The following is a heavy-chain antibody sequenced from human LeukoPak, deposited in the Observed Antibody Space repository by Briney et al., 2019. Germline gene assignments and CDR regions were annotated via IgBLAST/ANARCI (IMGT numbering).Heavy chain of an antibody. CDR1: GYAFTDFY. J-gene: IGHJ4*02. CDR2: INPNSGGT. D-gene: IGHD3-10*01. Sequence: GASVKVSCKASGYAFTDFYIHWVRQAPGQGLEWMGWINPNSGGTTYAQKFQGRVTMTTDTSISTAYLELNGLRSDDTAVYYCARDLDYGSGSFSSWGQGAIVTVSS. V-gene: IGHV1-2*02. CDR3: ARDLDYGSGSFSS.